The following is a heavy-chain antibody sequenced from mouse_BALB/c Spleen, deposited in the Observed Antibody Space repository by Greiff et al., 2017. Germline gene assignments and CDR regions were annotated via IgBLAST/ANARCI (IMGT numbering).Heavy chain of an antibody. CDR3: GRSGYDDGRLYWYFDV. CDR1: GYTFTSYV. Sequence: EVQLQQSGPELVKPGASVKMSCKASGYTFTSYVMHWVKQKPGQGLEWIGYINPYNDGTKYNEKFKGKATLTSDKSSSTAYMELSSLTSEDSAVYYCGRSGYDDGRLYWYFDVWGAGTTVTVSS. CDR2: INPYNDGT. D-gene: IGHD2-2*01. J-gene: IGHJ1*01. V-gene: IGHV1-14*01.